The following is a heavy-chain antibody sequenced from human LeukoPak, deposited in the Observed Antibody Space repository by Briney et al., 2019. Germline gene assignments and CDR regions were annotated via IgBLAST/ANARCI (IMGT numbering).Heavy chain of an antibody. CDR3: ATQPGGGVAAAVHDGY. CDR1: GYTFTDYY. V-gene: IGHV1-69-2*01. CDR2: VDPEDGET. Sequence: APVKISCKVSGYTFTDYYMHWVQQAPGKGLEWMGLVDPEDGETIYAEKFQGRVTITADTSTDTAYMELSSLRSEDTAVYYCATQPGGGVAAAVHDGYWGQGTLVTVSS. D-gene: IGHD6-13*01. J-gene: IGHJ4*02.